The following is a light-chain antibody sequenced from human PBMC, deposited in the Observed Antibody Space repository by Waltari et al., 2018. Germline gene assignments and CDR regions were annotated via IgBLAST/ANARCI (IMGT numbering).Light chain of an antibody. CDR3: HQYNNWPPFT. CDR1: QSVGTN. J-gene: IGKJ3*01. V-gene: IGKV3-15*01. Sequence: ETVMTQSPTTLSVSPGEGVTLSCRASQSVGTNLAWHQHKPGQAHRLLIYGASTRAAGIPVRFSGSGSGTEFTLTISGLQSEDFAVYYCHQYNNWPPFTFGPGTKVDI. CDR2: GAS.